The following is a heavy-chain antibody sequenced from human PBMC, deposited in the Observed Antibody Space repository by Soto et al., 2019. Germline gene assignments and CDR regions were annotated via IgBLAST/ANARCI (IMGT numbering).Heavy chain of an antibody. CDR1: GYTFTSYA. CDR3: ARDRLVDTAMVTGHFGY. J-gene: IGHJ4*02. D-gene: IGHD5-18*01. CDR2: INAGNGNT. Sequence: WASVKVSCKASGYTFTSYAMHWVRQAPGQRLEWMGWINAGNGNTKYSQKFQGRVTITRDTSASTAYMELSSLRSEDTAVYYCARDRLVDTAMVTGHFGYWGQGTLVTVSS. V-gene: IGHV1-3*01.